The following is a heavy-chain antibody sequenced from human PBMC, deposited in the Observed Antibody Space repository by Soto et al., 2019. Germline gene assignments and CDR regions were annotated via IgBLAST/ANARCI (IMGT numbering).Heavy chain of an antibody. Sequence: QVQLVESGGGVILPGGSLRLSCAASGFTFISYAMHWVRQAPGRGPEGGAATSSDGTDNVYADSVSGRFTISRDNSKNTLYLQMNSLRSEDAAVYYCARTYECAKSDCYRAFDIWGQGTMVTVSS. V-gene: IGHV3-30*04. CDR1: GFTFISYA. CDR2: TSSDGTDN. J-gene: IGHJ3*02. D-gene: IGHD2-21*02. CDR3: ARTYECAKSDCYRAFDI.